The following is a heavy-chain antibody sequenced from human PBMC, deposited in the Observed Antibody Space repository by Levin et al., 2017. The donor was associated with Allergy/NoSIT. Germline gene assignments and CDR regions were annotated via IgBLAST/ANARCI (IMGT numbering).Heavy chain of an antibody. CDR2: IYHSGST. V-gene: IGHV4-30-2*01. D-gene: IGHD4-23*01. CDR1: GGSISSGGYS. Sequence: SETLSLTCAVSGGSISSGGYSWSWIRQPPGKGLEWIGYIYHSGSTYYNPSLKSRVTISVDRSKNQFSLKLSSVTAADTAVYYCARGVDYGGAFDIWGQGTMVTVSS. CDR3: ARGVDYGGAFDI. J-gene: IGHJ3*02.